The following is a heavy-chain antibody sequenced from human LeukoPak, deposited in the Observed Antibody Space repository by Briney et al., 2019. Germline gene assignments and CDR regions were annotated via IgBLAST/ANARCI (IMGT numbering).Heavy chain of an antibody. CDR3: ARGGAAAAADY. CDR2: IYYSGST. CDR1: GGSISSHY. Sequence: PSVTLSLTCTVSGGSISSHYWSWIRQPPGKGLEWIGYIYYSGSTNYNPSLKSRVTMSVDTPKNQFSLKLSSVTAADTAVYYCARGGAAAAADYWGQGTLVTVSS. D-gene: IGHD6-13*01. V-gene: IGHV4-59*11. J-gene: IGHJ4*02.